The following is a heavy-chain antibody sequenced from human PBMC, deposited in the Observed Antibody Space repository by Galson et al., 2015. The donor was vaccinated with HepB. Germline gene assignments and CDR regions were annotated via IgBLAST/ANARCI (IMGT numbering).Heavy chain of an antibody. D-gene: IGHD3-16*01. CDR2: IIDSGGSA. CDR1: GFSFSRNT. V-gene: IGHV3-23*01. CDR3: AKDGGRTFDF. Sequence: SLRLSCAASGFSFSRNTMRWVRQAPGKGLEWVSTIIDSGGSAYADSVKGRFTISRDNSKDTLYLQMNSLRAEDTAVYYCAKDGGRTFDFWGQGTMVTVSS. J-gene: IGHJ3*01.